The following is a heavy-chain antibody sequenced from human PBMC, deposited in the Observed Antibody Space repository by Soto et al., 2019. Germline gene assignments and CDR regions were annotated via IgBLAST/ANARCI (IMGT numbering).Heavy chain of an antibody. D-gene: IGHD3-3*01. Sequence: VQLVQSGAEVKKPGESLKISCKDPTYSLTTSWIGWVRQKPGKGLEWMGSIYVGDSETRYSPSFQGQVTMSADKSISTVYLQWSSLRASDTAIYYCARPGAGGVFGVVTPYYYGMDIWGQGTTVTVAS. CDR1: TYSLTTSW. V-gene: IGHV5-51*01. J-gene: IGHJ6*02. CDR2: IYVGDSET. CDR3: ARPGAGGVFGVVTPYYYGMDI.